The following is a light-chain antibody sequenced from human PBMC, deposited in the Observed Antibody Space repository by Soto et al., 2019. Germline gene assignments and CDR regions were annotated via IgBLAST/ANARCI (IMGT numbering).Light chain of an antibody. V-gene: IGLV1-40*01. Sequence: QSVLTQPPSVSGAPGQRITIACTGSRSNIGAGYDVHWYQQLPGTAPKLLIYGNSNRPSGVPDRFSGSKSGTSASLAITGLQAEDEADYYCQSYDSSLSRVFGGRTKLTVL. CDR1: RSNIGAGYD. J-gene: IGLJ2*01. CDR3: QSYDSSLSRV. CDR2: GNS.